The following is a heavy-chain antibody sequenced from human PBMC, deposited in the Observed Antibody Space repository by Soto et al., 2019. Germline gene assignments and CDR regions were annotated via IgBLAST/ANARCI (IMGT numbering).Heavy chain of an antibody. CDR2: IKSDGTT. D-gene: IGHD3-3*01. CDR3: AKDRGEEGLKFLEWFGGMDV. V-gene: IGHV3-74*01. J-gene: IGHJ6*02. CDR1: GFSVSNYW. Sequence: LRLSCAASGFSVSNYWMNWVRQAPGKGLVWVSHIKSDGTTSYADSVEGRFTVSRDDAKNTFYLQMNGLRAEDTAVYYCAKDRGEEGLKFLEWFGGMDVWGHGTTVTVSS.